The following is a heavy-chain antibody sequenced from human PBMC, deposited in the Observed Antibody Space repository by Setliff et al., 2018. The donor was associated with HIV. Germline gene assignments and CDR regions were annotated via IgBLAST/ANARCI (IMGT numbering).Heavy chain of an antibody. CDR3: ARRQPDTIFGVVTFDC. Sequence: SETLSLTCTVSGGSMSSSGPGYYWGWVRQTPGGGLEWIGSVYYRGRTYYNPSLKSRVTISVDTSKNQLSLRRTSMAAADTAMYYCARRQPDTIFGVVTFDCWGQGKMVTVSS. CDR1: GGSMSSSGPGYY. D-gene: IGHD3-3*01. J-gene: IGHJ4*02. V-gene: IGHV4-39*01. CDR2: VYYRGRT.